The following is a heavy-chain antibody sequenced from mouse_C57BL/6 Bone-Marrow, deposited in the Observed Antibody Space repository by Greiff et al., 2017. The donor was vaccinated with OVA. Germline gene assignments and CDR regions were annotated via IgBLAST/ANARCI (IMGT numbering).Heavy chain of an antibody. CDR3: AIPIYYYGSSYRYFDY. V-gene: IGHV1-55*01. J-gene: IGHJ2*01. CDR1: GYTFTSYW. Sequence: VQLQQPGAELVKPGASVKMSCKASGYTFTSYWITWVKQRPGQGLGGIGAIYPGSGSTNYNEKFKSKATLTVDTSSSTAYMQLSSLTSEDSAVYYCAIPIYYYGSSYRYFDYWGQGTTLTVSS. D-gene: IGHD1-1*01. CDR2: IYPGSGST.